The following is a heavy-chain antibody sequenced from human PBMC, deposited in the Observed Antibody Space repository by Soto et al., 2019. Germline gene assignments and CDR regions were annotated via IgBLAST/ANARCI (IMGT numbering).Heavy chain of an antibody. CDR1: GGTFSSYA. D-gene: IGHD3-10*01. CDR3: ARDPGHITMVRGVKEYYYYGMDV. Sequence: QVQLVQSGAEVQKPGSSVKVSCKASGGTFSSYAISWVRQAPGQGLEWMGGIIPIFGTANYAQKFQGRVTITADESTSTAYMELSSLRSEDTAVYYCARDPGHITMVRGVKEYYYYGMDVWGQGTTVTVSS. V-gene: IGHV1-69*01. J-gene: IGHJ6*02. CDR2: IIPIFGTA.